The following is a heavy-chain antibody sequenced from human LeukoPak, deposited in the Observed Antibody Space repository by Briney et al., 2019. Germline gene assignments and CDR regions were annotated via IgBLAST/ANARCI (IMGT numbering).Heavy chain of an antibody. CDR1: GFTFSDYR. V-gene: IGHV3-11*01. J-gene: IGHJ6*02. CDR3: AREDIVVVVSATLAYGLDV. CDR2: IGASGSTT. D-gene: IGHD2-15*01. Sequence: PGGSLRLSCVASGFTFSDYRMSWIRQSPGKGLEWISYIGASGSTTNYVDSVKGRFTISRDNTKNSLYLQMNSLRPDDTAVYYCAREDIVVVVSATLAYGLDVWGQGTTVTVSS.